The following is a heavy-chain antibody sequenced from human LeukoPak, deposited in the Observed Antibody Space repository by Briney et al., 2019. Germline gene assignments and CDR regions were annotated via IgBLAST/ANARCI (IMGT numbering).Heavy chain of an antibody. J-gene: IGHJ4*02. D-gene: IGHD6-13*01. CDR3: ARGIADPYSFDS. CDR1: GGSISSYY. CDR2: IYSTGST. V-gene: IGHV4-4*07. Sequence: RSSETLSLTCTVSGGSISSYYWSWIRQPPGKGLEWIGRIYSTGSTNYSPSLKSRVTMSVDKSKNQFSLNLSSVTAADTAVYYCARGIADPYSFDSWGRGTLVTVSS.